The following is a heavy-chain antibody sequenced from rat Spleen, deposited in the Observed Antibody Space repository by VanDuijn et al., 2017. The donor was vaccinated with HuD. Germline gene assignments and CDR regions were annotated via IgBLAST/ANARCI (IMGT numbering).Heavy chain of an antibody. D-gene: IGHD1-5*01. Sequence: EVQLVESGGALVQPGRSMKLSCVASGFTFSNYDMAWVRQAPAKGLEWVASTDNDGSSIHYGDSVKGRFTIPRNNAKSTLYLQMDSLRSEDTATYYCARHAVQRYYWYFDFWGPGTMVTVSS. CDR3: ARHAVQRYYWYFDF. CDR2: TDNDGSSI. J-gene: IGHJ1*01. V-gene: IGHV5-25*01. CDR1: GFTFSNYD.